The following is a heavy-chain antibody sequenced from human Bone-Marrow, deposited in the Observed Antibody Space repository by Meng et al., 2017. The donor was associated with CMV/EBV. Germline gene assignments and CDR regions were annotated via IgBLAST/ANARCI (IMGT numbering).Heavy chain of an antibody. J-gene: IGHJ6*02. CDR2: MNPNSGNT. Sequence: ASVKVSCKASGYTFTSYDINWVRQATGQGLEWMGWMNPNSGNTGYAQKFQGRVTMTRNTSISTAYMELSSLRSEDTVVYYCARGTLGTNCSSTSCYTQVDYYYYYYGMDVWGQGTTVTVSS. D-gene: IGHD2-2*02. CDR1: GYTFTSYD. CDR3: ARGTLGTNCSSTSCYTQVDYYYYYYGMDV. V-gene: IGHV1-8*01.